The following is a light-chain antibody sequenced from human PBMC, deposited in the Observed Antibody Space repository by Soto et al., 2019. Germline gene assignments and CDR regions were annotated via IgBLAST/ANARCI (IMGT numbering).Light chain of an antibody. V-gene: IGKV3-15*01. J-gene: IGKJ1*01. Sequence: IVMTQSPTTLSVSPGERASLSCRASQNIYSSVAWYQQRPGQAPRLLIYRASTRAPGIPARFSGSGSGTEFTLTISSLQSEDFTVYSCLQYHNWSQTFGQGTKVDI. CDR3: LQYHNWSQT. CDR1: QNIYSS. CDR2: RAS.